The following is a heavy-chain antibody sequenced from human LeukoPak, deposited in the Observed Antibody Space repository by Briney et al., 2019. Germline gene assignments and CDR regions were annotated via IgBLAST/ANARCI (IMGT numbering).Heavy chain of an antibody. CDR2: INPNSGGT. V-gene: IGHV1-2*06. D-gene: IGHD3-10*01. J-gene: IGHJ6*02. Sequence: ASVKVSCKASGYTFTGYYMHWARQAPGQGLEWMGRINPNSGGTNYAQKFQGRVTMTRDTSISTAYMELSSLRSDDTAVYYCAREQGGENYGMDVWGQGTTVTVSS. CDR1: GYTFTGYY. CDR3: AREQGGENYGMDV.